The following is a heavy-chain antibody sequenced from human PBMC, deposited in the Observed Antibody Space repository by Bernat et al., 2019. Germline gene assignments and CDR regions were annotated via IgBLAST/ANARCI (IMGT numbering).Heavy chain of an antibody. CDR2: IKSKTDGGTT. J-gene: IGHJ4*02. CDR1: GFTFSSYA. D-gene: IGHD6-19*01. CDR3: TTDPDSGWYLGY. V-gene: IGHV3-15*01. Sequence: EVQLLESGGGLVQPGGSLRLSCAASGFTFSSYAMSWVRQAPGKGLEWVGRIKSKTDGGTTDYAAPVKGRFTISRDDSKNTLYLQMNSLKTEDTAVYYCTTDPDSGWYLGYWGQGTLVTVSS.